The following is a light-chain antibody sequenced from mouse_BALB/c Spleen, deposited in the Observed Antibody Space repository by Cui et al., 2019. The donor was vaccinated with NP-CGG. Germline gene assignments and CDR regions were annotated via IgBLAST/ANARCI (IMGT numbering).Light chain of an antibody. Sequence: QAVVTQESALTTSPGETVTLTCRSSTGAVTTSNYCNWVQEKPDHFFTGLIGGTNNRAPGVPARFSGSLIGDKSALTITGAQTEDEAIYFCALWYSNHWVFGGGTKLTVL. CDR1: TGAVTTSNY. V-gene: IGLV1*01. CDR2: GTN. J-gene: IGLJ1*01. CDR3: ALWYSNHWV.